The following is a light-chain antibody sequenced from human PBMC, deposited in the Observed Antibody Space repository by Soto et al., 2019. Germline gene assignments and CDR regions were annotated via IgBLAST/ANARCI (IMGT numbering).Light chain of an antibody. V-gene: IGKV1-12*01. Sequence: DIPLTQSPSSVSASVGDSVTLTCRASQAISTWLAWYQQRPGQAPQLLIFDASRLQSGGPSRFSGRGSGTDFTLTSSSLQAEDFATYYFQQTSSSPCTFGQGTKLDI. CDR2: DAS. CDR3: QQTSSSPCT. J-gene: IGKJ2*02. CDR1: QAISTW.